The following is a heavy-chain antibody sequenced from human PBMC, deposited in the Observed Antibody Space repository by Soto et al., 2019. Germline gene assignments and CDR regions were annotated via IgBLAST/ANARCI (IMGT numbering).Heavy chain of an antibody. Sequence: NPSETLSLTCTFSCGSIISGDYYWRWIRQPPGKGLEWIGYIYYSGSTYYNPSLKSRVTISVDTSKNQFSLKLSSVTAADTAVYYCARLVIVGATNWFDPWGQGTLVTVSS. J-gene: IGHJ5*02. CDR1: CGSIISGDYY. CDR3: ARLVIVGATNWFDP. V-gene: IGHV4-30-4*01. D-gene: IGHD1-26*01. CDR2: IYYSGST.